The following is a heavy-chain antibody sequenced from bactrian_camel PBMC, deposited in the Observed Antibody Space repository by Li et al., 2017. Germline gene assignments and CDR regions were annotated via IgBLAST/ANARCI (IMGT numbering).Heavy chain of an antibody. V-gene: IGHV3S10*01. CDR2: IDSDGSI. D-gene: IGHD7*01. Sequence: DVQLVESGGGLVQPGESLRLSCAASGFTFSTYYMSWVRQVPGKEREGVAEREGVALIDSDGSISYADSVKGRFTISQDNAKNTVYLQMNSLKPEDTGVYYCAADRHISVTGDTYCQDQFGNWGQGTQVTVS. J-gene: IGHJ4*01. CDR3: AADRHISVTGDTYCQDQFGN. CDR1: GFTFSTYY.